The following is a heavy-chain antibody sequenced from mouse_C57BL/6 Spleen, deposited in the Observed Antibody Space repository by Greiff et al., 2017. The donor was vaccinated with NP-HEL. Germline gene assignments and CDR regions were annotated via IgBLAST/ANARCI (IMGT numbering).Heavy chain of an antibody. J-gene: IGHJ2*01. CDR1: GYSITSGYG. V-gene: IGHV3-2*02. D-gene: IGHD1-2*01. CDR2: ISYSGST. Sequence: DVQLQESGPGLVKPSQSLSLTCTVTGYSITSGYGWNWIRQFPGNKLEWMGYISYSGSTNYKPSPKSRLSITRDTSKNQFFLQLNSVTTEDTATYYCARTARIKYWGQGTTRTVSS. CDR3: ARTARIKY.